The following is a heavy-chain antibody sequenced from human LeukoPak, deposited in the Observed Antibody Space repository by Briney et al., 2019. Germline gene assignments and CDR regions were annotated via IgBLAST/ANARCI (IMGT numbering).Heavy chain of an antibody. CDR1: GYTFTCYD. CDR2: MNPNXXNT. Sequence: ASVKVSCKASGYTFTCYDINWVRQATGQGLEXXXWMNPNXXNTXYAQKXXXXVXMTRXXSISTAYMELSSLRSEDTAVYYCARGSVHSSYSADYWGQGTLVTVSS. D-gene: IGHD3-10*01. J-gene: IGHJ4*02. CDR3: ARGSVHSSYSADY. V-gene: IGHV1-8*01.